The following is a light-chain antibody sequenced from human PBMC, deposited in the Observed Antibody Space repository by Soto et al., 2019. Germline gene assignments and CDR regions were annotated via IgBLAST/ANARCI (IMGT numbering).Light chain of an antibody. Sequence: ENVLTQSPGTLSLSPGERATLSCRASQSVGSYLGWYQQKPGQAPRLLIYDASSRATGIADRFSGSGSGTDFTLTISRLEPEDSAVYYCQQYGTSRITFGQGTRLEIK. CDR1: QSVGSY. V-gene: IGKV3-20*01. CDR3: QQYGTSRIT. J-gene: IGKJ5*01. CDR2: DAS.